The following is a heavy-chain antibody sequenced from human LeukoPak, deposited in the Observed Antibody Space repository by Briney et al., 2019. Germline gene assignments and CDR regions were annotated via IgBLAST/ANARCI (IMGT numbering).Heavy chain of an antibody. CDR1: GFTVSTNY. V-gene: IGHV3-53*01. Sequence: QSGGSLRLSCAASGFTVSTNYMSWVRQAPGKGLEWVSIIYSGGYTNYVDSVKGRFSISRDNSKNTLYLQMNSLRAEDTAVYYCAKGGRAHFDSWGQGTLVTVSS. CDR2: IYSGGYT. D-gene: IGHD3-16*01. J-gene: IGHJ4*02. CDR3: AKGGRAHFDS.